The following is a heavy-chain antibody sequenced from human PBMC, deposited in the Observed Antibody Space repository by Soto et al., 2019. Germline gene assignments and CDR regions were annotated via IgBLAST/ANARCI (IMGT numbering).Heavy chain of an antibody. CDR1: GGTFSSYT. D-gene: IGHD3-9*01. CDR3: ARVYDILGYGMDV. J-gene: IGHJ6*02. V-gene: IGHV1-69*02. Sequence: QVQLVQSGAEVKKPGSSVKVSCKASGGTFSSYTISWVRQAPGQGLEWMGRIIPILGIANYAQKFQGRVTITADKSTSTAYMELSSPRSEDTAVYYCARVYDILGYGMDVWGQGTTVTVSS. CDR2: IIPILGIA.